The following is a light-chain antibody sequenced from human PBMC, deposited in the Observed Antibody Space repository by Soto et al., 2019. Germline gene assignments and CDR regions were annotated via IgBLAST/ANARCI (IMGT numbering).Light chain of an antibody. CDR3: QQYNNWPPWT. V-gene: IGKV3-15*01. CDR2: GAS. CDR1: QSVSSN. Sequence: EIVITQSPATLSVSPGERATLSCRASQSVSSNLAWYQQKPGQAPRLLIYGASTRATGIPARFSGSGSGTVFTLTISSLQSEDFAVYYCQQYNNWPPWTFGQGTKVEIK. J-gene: IGKJ1*01.